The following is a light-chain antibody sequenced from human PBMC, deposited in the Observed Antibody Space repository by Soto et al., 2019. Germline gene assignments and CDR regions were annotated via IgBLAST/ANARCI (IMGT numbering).Light chain of an antibody. CDR1: QSISTW. CDR2: DAS. Sequence: PSTLSASVGDRVTITCRASQSISTWLAWYQLKPGKAPKVLISDASSLESGVPSRFSGSGSGTDFTLTISSLQPDDFAAYYCQQYNSYSLTFGQGTKVDIK. V-gene: IGKV1-5*01. CDR3: QQYNSYSLT. J-gene: IGKJ1*01.